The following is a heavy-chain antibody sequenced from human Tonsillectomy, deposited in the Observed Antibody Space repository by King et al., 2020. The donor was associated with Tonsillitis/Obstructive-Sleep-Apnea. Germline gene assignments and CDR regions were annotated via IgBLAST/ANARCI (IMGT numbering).Heavy chain of an antibody. J-gene: IGHJ5*02. D-gene: IGHD3-22*01. Sequence: VQLQESGPGLVKPSETLSLTCTVSGGSVSSGSYYWSWIRQPPGKGLEWIGYIYYSGSTNYNPSLKSRVTISVDTSKNQFSLKLSSVTSADTAVYYCSRAGGGYYYGWFHPWGQGTLVTVSS. V-gene: IGHV4-61*01. CDR2: IYYSGST. CDR1: GGSVSSGSYY. CDR3: SRAGGGYYYGWFHP.